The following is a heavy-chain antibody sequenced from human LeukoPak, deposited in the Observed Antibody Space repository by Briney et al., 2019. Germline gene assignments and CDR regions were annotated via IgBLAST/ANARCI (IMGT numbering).Heavy chain of an antibody. CDR1: GFTFSSYA. J-gene: IGHJ1*01. CDR2: ISYDGSNK. CDR3: AKDGTVLPPFQH. D-gene: IGHD3-10*01. Sequence: PGGSLRLSCAASGFTFSSYAMHWVRQAPGKGLEWVAVISYDGSNKYYADSVKGRFTISRDNSKNTLYLQMNSLRAEDTAVYYCAKDGTVLPPFQHWGQGTLVTVSS. V-gene: IGHV3-30-3*01.